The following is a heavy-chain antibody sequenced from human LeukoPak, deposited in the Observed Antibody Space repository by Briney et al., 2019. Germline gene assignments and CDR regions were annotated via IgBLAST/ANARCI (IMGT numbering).Heavy chain of an antibody. V-gene: IGHV3-74*01. D-gene: IGHD2-15*01. Sequence: PGGSLRLSCAASGFTFSNYWMHWVRQAPGKGLVWVSRINSDGINTSYADSVKGRFTISRDNAKNTLNLQMNSLRAEDTAVYYCAIRRAYCSGGSCNWFDPWGQGTLVTVSS. J-gene: IGHJ5*02. CDR2: INSDGINT. CDR1: GFTFSNYW. CDR3: AIRRAYCSGGSCNWFDP.